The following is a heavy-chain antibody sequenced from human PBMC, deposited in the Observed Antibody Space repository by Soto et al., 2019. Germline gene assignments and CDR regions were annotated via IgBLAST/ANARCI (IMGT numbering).Heavy chain of an antibody. Sequence: GGSLRLSCSASGFTFSTYAMQWVRQAPGKGLEYVSSITSNGVGTYYADSAKGRFTISRDNSKNTLYLQMSSLRVEDTAVYYCVKASSGWLTDYWGQGTLVTVSS. CDR3: VKASSGWLTDY. D-gene: IGHD6-19*01. CDR2: ITSNGVGT. V-gene: IGHV3-64D*08. J-gene: IGHJ4*02. CDR1: GFTFSTYA.